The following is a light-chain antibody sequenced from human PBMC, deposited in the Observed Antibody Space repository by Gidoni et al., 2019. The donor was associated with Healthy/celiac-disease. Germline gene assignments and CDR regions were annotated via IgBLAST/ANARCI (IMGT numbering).Light chain of an antibody. V-gene: IGKV1-33*01. Sequence: DVQMTQSPSSLSASVGDRVTITCQASQDISNYLNWYPQKPGKAPKLLIYDASNLETGVPSRCSGSGAGTDFTCTISSLQPEDIATYYCQQYDNLPLFTFGPGTKVDIK. CDR3: QQYDNLPLFT. CDR2: DAS. CDR1: QDISNY. J-gene: IGKJ3*01.